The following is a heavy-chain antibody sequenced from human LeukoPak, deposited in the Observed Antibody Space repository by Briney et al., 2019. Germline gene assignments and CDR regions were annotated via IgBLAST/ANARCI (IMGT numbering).Heavy chain of an antibody. D-gene: IGHD2-8*02. J-gene: IGHJ4*02. V-gene: IGHV3-23*01. Sequence: GGSLRLSCAASAFTFSTFAMIWVRQPPGKGLEWVSSIFPSGGEIHYADSVRGRFTISRDNSKSTLSLQMNSLRAEDTAIYYCATYRQVLLPFESWGQGTLVTVSS. CDR3: ATYRQVLLPFES. CDR1: AFTFSTFA. CDR2: IFPSGGEI.